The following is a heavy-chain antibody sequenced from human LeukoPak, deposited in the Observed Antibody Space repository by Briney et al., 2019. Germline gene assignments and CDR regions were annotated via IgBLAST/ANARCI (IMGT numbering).Heavy chain of an antibody. CDR3: ASIICSSTSCYFDY. D-gene: IGHD2-2*01. V-gene: IGHV4-4*02. Sequence: PSETLSLTCAVSGGSISSSNWWSWVRQPPGKGLEWIGEIYHSGSTNYNPSLKSRVTISADKSKNQFSLKLSSVTAADTAVYYCASIICSSTSCYFDYWGQGTLVTVSS. J-gene: IGHJ4*02. CDR1: GGSISSSNW. CDR2: IYHSGST.